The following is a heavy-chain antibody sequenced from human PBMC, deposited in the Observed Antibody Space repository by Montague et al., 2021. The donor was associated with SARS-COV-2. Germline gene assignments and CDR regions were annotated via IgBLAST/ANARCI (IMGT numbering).Heavy chain of an antibody. Sequence: SETLSLTCTVSGGSISSSSYYWGWIRQPPGKGLEWIGSVYYSGSTYYDPSLKSRVTISVDTSTNQFSLKLSSVTAADTAVYYCARHYGVVVPAAIYYYYGMDVWGQGTTVTVSS. CDR1: GGSISSSSYY. J-gene: IGHJ6*02. CDR3: ARHYGVVVPAAIYYYYGMDV. D-gene: IGHD2-2*02. CDR2: VYYSGST. V-gene: IGHV4-39*01.